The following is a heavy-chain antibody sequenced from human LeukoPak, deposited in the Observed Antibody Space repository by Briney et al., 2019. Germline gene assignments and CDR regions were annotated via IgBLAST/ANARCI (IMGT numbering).Heavy chain of an antibody. CDR1: GFTFSSYG. J-gene: IGHJ6*03. CDR2: IWYDGSNK. CDR3: AKVGYYGSGSYKWSGMDV. D-gene: IGHD3-10*01. V-gene: IGHV3-33*06. Sequence: GGSLRLSCAASGFTFSSYGMHWVRQAPGKGLEWVAVIWYDGSNKYYADSVKGRFTNSRDNSKNTLYLQMNSLRAEDTAVYYCAKVGYYGSGSYKWSGMDVWGKGTTVTVSS.